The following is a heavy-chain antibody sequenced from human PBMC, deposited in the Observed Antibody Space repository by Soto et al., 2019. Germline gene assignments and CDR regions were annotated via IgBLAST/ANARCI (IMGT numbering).Heavy chain of an antibody. CDR1: GGPSIDYV. Sequence: GGLMRVSWTASGGPSIDYVSRRVRKTQGKGLEWVAVISYDGSNKYYADSVKGRFTISRDNSKNTLYLQMNSLRAEDTAVYYCAKDRPEYYDFWSGYHWFDPWGQGTLVTVSS. CDR3: AKDRPEYYDFWSGYHWFDP. CDR2: ISYDGSNK. J-gene: IGHJ5*02. D-gene: IGHD3-3*01. V-gene: IGHV3-30*18.